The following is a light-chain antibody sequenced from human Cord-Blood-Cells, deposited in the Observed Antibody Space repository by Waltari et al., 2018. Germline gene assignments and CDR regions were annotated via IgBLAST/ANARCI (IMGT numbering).Light chain of an antibody. J-gene: IGKJ4*01. CDR1: QSISSY. V-gene: IGKV1-39*01. CDR3: QQGYRAPLT. CDR2: VAS. Sequence: DIQMTQSPSSLPASVGDRATITCRASQSISSYLNWYQQKPGKAPQLLIYVASNLQSGVPARFSGSGSGTDFTLTISSVQPEDFATYYCQQGYRAPLTFGGGTKVEIK.